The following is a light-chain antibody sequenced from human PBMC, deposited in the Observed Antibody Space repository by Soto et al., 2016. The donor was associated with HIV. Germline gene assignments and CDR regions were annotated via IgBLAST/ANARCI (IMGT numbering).Light chain of an antibody. Sequence: IQLTQSPSSLSASVGDRVTITCRASQGISSYLAWYQQKPGKAPKLLIYAASTLQSGVPSRFSGSGSGTEFTLTISSLQSEDFATYYCQQLNTYPQVTFGQGTRLEIK. CDR3: QQLNTYPQVT. CDR1: QGISSY. J-gene: IGKJ5*01. CDR2: AAS. V-gene: IGKV1-9*01.